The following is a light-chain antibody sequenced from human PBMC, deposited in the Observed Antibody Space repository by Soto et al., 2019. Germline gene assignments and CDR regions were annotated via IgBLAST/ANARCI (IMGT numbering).Light chain of an antibody. J-gene: IGKJ1*01. V-gene: IGKV3-20*01. CDR3: QQYGSSPQT. CDR2: GSS. Sequence: VLTQSPGTLSLSPGERATLSCRASQTVKNNYLGWYQQKPGQPPRLLIYGSSGRAAGIPDRFSVSGSGTDFTLTISRLEPEDFAVYYCQQYGSSPQTFGQGTKVEV. CDR1: QTVKNNY.